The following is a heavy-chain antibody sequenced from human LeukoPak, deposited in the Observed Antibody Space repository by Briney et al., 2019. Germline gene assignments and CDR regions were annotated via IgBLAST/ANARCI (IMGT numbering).Heavy chain of an antibody. D-gene: IGHD5-24*01. V-gene: IGHV3-23*01. J-gene: IGHJ4*02. CDR3: ARAGWLPSYYFDY. Sequence: GGSLRLSCAASGFTFSSYGMIWVRQAPGKGLEWVSGISGSGGSTYLADSVKGRFTVSRDNSKNTLYLQMNSLRAEDTAVYYCARAGWLPSYYFDYWGQGTLVTVSS. CDR2: ISGSGGST. CDR1: GFTFSSYG.